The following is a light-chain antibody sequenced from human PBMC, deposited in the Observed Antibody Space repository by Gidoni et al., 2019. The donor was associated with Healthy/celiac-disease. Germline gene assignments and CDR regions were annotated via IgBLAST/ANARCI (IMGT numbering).Light chain of an antibody. CDR1: SSDVGGYNY. CDR2: EVS. CDR3: SSYAGSNFWV. V-gene: IGLV2-8*01. J-gene: IGLJ3*02. Sequence: QSALTQPPSASGSPGQSVTISCTGTSSDVGGYNYVSWYQQHPGKAPKLMIYEVSKRPSGAPDRFFGSKSGNTASLTVSGLQAEDEADYYCSSYAGSNFWVFGGGTKLTVL.